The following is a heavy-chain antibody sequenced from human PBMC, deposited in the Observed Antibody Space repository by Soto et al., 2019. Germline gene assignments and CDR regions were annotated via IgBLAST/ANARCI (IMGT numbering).Heavy chain of an antibody. J-gene: IGHJ5*02. CDR3: ARDQKFGPDDFSGYSLDA. V-gene: IGHV1-18*01. Sequence: ASVKVSCKASGDTFTNYGISWVRQAPGQGLEWMGWISIYNRDTNYPQKFQGRVSMTTDTSTTTAYMELRSLRSDDTAVYYCARDQKFGPDDFSGYSLDAWGQGTLVTVSS. D-gene: IGHD3-22*01. CDR1: GDTFTNYG. CDR2: ISIYNRDT.